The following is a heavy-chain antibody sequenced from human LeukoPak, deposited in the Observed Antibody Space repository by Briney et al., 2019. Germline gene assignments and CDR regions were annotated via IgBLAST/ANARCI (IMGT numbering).Heavy chain of an antibody. J-gene: IGHJ4*02. CDR2: ISSSSSSI. Sequence: TGGSLRLSCAASGFTFSSYSMNWVRQAPGKGLEWVSYISSSSSSIYYADSVKGRFTISRDNAKNSLYLQMNSLRAEDTAVYYCARAGYSNRWDGVDYWGQGTLVTVSS. V-gene: IGHV3-48*04. D-gene: IGHD2/OR15-2a*01. CDR3: ARAGYSNRWDGVDY. CDR1: GFTFSSYS.